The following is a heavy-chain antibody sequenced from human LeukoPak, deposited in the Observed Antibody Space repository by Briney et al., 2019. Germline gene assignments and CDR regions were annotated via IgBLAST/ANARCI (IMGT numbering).Heavy chain of an antibody. D-gene: IGHD3-10*01. CDR3: GRFGSGRQFHYLDF. CDR2: INQDGSET. Sequence: GGSLRLSCEVSGFSFVRHWMTWIRQAPGKGLEWVSNINQDGSETYYLDSLKGRFTISRANPKNTLYLQMNSLRAEDTALYYCGRFGSGRQFHYLDFWGQGALVSVSS. CDR1: GFSFVRHW. V-gene: IGHV3-7*01. J-gene: IGHJ4*02.